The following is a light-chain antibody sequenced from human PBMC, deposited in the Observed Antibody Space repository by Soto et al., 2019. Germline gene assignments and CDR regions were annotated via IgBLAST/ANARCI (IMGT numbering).Light chain of an antibody. Sequence: IQMTQSPSTLSASVGDRVTITCRASQSISSWLAWYQQKPGKAPKLLIYKASSLESGVPSRFSGSGSGTEFTITVSSLQPDDFATYYCQQYKTYSTFGQGTKVEIK. CDR1: QSISSW. CDR3: QQYKTYST. J-gene: IGKJ1*01. V-gene: IGKV1-5*03. CDR2: KAS.